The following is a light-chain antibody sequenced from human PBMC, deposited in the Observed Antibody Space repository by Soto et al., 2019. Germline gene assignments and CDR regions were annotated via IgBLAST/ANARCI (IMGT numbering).Light chain of an antibody. CDR3: QQSGSSLCT. V-gene: IGKV3-20*01. Sequence: EIVLTHSPGTLSLSPGERATLSCRASQSVSSSYLAWYQQKPGQAPRLLIYGASSRATGIPDRFSGSGSGRGLAVRTSRREPEDFGVYYCQQSGSSLCTVGQGTKV. J-gene: IGKJ1*01. CDR2: GAS. CDR1: QSVSSSY.